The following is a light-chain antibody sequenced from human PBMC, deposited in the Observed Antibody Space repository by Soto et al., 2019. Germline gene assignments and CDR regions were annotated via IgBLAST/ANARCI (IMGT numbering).Light chain of an antibody. CDR2: AAS. CDR3: LQDYSYPRT. CDR1: QNINFY. V-gene: IGKV1-39*01. Sequence: DIQMTQSPSSLSASVGDRVTITCRASQNINFYLNWFQQKPGKAPKVLIYAASSLQVGVPSRFSGSGSGTDFTLTISSLQPEDFATYYCLQDYSYPRTFGQGTKVDIK. J-gene: IGKJ1*01.